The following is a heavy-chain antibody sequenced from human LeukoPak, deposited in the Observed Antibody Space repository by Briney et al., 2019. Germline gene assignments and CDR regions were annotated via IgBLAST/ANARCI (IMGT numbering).Heavy chain of an antibody. Sequence: SETLSVTCTVSGGSISSGQDSWGWIRQPPGKGLEWIGSIFYSGITSYNPSLESRVTISVDTSKSQFTLKLSSLIATDTGVYYCARRGHGDNSAALDVWGQGTMVTVSS. CDR2: IFYSGIT. D-gene: IGHD4-23*01. J-gene: IGHJ3*01. CDR1: GGSISSGQDS. CDR3: ARRGHGDNSAALDV. V-gene: IGHV4-39*01.